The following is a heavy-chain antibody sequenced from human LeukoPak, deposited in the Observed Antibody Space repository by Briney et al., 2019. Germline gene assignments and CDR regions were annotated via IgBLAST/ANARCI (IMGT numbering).Heavy chain of an antibody. CDR1: GRSFSGYY. Sequence: SETLSLTCAVYGRSFSGYYWSWIRQPPGKGLEWIGEINHSGSTNYNPSLKSRVTISVDTSKNQFSLKLSSVTAADTAVYYCARRRLYDILTGYYRYYYYYGMDVWGQGTTVTVSS. J-gene: IGHJ6*02. D-gene: IGHD3-9*01. CDR3: ARRRLYDILTGYYRYYYYYGMDV. V-gene: IGHV4-34*01. CDR2: INHSGST.